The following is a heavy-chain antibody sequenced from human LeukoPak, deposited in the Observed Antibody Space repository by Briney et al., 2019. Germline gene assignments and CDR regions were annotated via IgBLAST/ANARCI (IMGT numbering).Heavy chain of an antibody. D-gene: IGHD2-15*01. CDR2: ISDTGNT. Sequence: GGSLRLSCAASGFTFSSYGMHWVRQAPGKGLEWVSAISDTGNTYHADSVKGRFTISRDSSKNTLFLQMNRLRPEDAAVYYCAKAPVTTCRGAFCYPFDYWGLGTLVTVSS. CDR3: AKAPVTTCRGAFCYPFDY. CDR1: GFTFSSYG. V-gene: IGHV3-23*01. J-gene: IGHJ4*02.